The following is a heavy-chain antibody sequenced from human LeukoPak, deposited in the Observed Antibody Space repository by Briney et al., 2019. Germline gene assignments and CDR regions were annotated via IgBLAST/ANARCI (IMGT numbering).Heavy chain of an antibody. J-gene: IGHJ6*03. V-gene: IGHV3-21*01. CDR3: ARDGSGSRPYYYYMDV. CDR1: GFTFSRFE. CDR2: ISSSSSYI. D-gene: IGHD3-10*01. Sequence: GGSLRLSCVASGFTFSRFEMNWVRQAPGKGLEWVSSISSSSSYIYYADSVKGRFTISRDNAKNSLYLQMNSLRAEDTAVYYCARDGSGSRPYYYYMDVWGKGTTVTISS.